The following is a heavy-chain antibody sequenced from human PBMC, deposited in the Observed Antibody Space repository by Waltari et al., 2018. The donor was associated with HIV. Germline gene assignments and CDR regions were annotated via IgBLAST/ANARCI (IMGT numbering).Heavy chain of an antibody. CDR2: ISSSSSDR. Sequence: EVQLVESGGGLVKPGGSLRLSCEASGFTFSSYTMNWVRQAPGKGLEGVSSISSSSSDRYYAVSVKGRFTISRDNAKNSLFLQRSSLRAEDMAVYYCARASRGVAVAGFDYWGQGILVTVSS. V-gene: IGHV3-21*01. CDR3: ARASRGVAVAGFDY. J-gene: IGHJ4*02. D-gene: IGHD6-19*01. CDR1: GFTFSSYT.